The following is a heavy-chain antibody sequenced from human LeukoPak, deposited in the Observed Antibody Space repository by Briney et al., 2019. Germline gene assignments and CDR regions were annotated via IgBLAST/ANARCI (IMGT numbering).Heavy chain of an antibody. V-gene: IGHV3-23*01. D-gene: IGHD3-10*01. CDR2: ISGSGDST. CDR1: GFTFSSYV. Sequence: PGGSLRLSCAASGFTFSSYVMNWVRQAPGKGLEWVSVISGSGDSTYYAASVKGRFTISRDNSKNTLYLQMNSLRAEDTAVYYCARDSGSGSYLYDWFDPWGQGTLVTVSS. CDR3: ARDSGSGSYLYDWFDP. J-gene: IGHJ5*02.